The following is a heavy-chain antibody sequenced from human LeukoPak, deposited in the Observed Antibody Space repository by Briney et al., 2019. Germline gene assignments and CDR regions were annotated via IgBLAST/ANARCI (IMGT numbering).Heavy chain of an antibody. CDR2: IYYSGST. Sequence: SETLSLTCTVSGGSISSSSYYWAWIRQPPGKGLEWIGNIYYSGSTYYNPSLKSRVTISLDTSKNQFSLKLSSVTAADTAVYYCASVRRGFGESSKYYAYYYMGVWGKGTTVTISS. CDR3: ASVRRGFGESSKYYAYYYMGV. D-gene: IGHD3-10*01. V-gene: IGHV4-39*01. J-gene: IGHJ6*03. CDR1: GGSISSSSYY.